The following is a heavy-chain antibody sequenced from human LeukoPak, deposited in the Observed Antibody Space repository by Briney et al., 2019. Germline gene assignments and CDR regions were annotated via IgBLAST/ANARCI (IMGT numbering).Heavy chain of an antibody. CDR2: ISGSGGST. D-gene: IGHD3-22*01. Sequence: PGGSLRLSCAASGFTFSSYAMSWVRQAPGKGLEWVSAISGSGGSTYYADSVKGRFTISRDNSKNTLYLQMNSLRTEDTAVYYCARGNYYDSSVGYWGQGTLVTVSS. CDR3: ARGNYYDSSVGY. CDR1: GFTFSSYA. V-gene: IGHV3-23*01. J-gene: IGHJ4*02.